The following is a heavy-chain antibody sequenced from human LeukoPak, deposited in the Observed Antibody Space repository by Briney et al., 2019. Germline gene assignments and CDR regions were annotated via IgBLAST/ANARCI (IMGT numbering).Heavy chain of an antibody. V-gene: IGHV3-30*18. D-gene: IGHD3-3*01. Sequence: GGSLRLSCAASGFTFSSYGMHWVRQAPGKGLEWVAVISYDGSNKYYADSVKGRFTISRDNSKNTLYLQMNSLRAEDTAVYYCAKDPQYYDFWSGYLNPTDYYYYYYMDVWGKGTTVTVSS. CDR3: AKDPQYYDFWSGYLNPTDYYYYYYMDV. CDR2: ISYDGSNK. J-gene: IGHJ6*03. CDR1: GFTFSSYG.